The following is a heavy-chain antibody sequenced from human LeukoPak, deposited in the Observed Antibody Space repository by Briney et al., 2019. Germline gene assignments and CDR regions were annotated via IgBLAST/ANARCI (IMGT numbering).Heavy chain of an antibody. CDR2: ITYTSSSI. CDR1: GFNFSTYT. CDR3: AMTTVLHRVFDY. D-gene: IGHD4-11*01. Sequence: GGSLRLSCAGSGFNFSTYTMNWVRQAPGKGLEWVSSITYTSSSIYYADSMKGRFTISRDNAKSSLYLQMNSLRAEDTAIYYCAMTTVLHRVFDYWGQGTLVTVSS. V-gene: IGHV3-21*01. J-gene: IGHJ4*02.